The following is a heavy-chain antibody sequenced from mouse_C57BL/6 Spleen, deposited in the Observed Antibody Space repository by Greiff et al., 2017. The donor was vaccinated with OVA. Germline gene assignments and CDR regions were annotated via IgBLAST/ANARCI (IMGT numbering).Heavy chain of an antibody. CDR1: GFTFSDYG. CDR2: ISSGSSTI. Sequence: EVTLVVSGGGLVKPGGSLKLSCAASGFTFSDYGMHWVRQAPEKGLEWVAYISSGSSTIYYADTVKGRFTISRDNAKNTLFLQMTRLRSEDTAMYYCGRPAYYSSYGWYFDVWGTGTTVTVSS. J-gene: IGHJ1*03. CDR3: GRPAYYSSYGWYFDV. V-gene: IGHV5-17*01. D-gene: IGHD2-5*01.